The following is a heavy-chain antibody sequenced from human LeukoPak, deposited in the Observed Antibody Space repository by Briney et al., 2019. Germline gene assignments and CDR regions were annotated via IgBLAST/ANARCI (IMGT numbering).Heavy chain of an antibody. CDR1: GHTFTNYD. V-gene: IGHV1-8*01. J-gene: IGHJ6*02. D-gene: IGHD1-26*01. CDR3: ARKNVGVTSYYYYYYGMDV. Sequence: GASVKVSCKVSGHTFTNYDINWVRQATGQGLEWVGWMNPNSGNTGYAQKFRGRVTMTRNTSISTAYMELNSLRSEDTAVYYCARKNVGVTSYYYYYYGMDVWGQGTTVTVSS. CDR2: MNPNSGNT.